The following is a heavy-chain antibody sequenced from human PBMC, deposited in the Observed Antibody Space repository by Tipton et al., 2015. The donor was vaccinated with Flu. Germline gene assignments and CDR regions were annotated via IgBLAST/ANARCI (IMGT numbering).Heavy chain of an antibody. D-gene: IGHD3-16*01. V-gene: IGHV3-48*03. CDR1: GFTFSSYE. J-gene: IGHJ4*02. Sequence: SLRLSCAASGFTFSSYEMNWVRQAPGKGLEWVSYISSSGSTIYYADSVKGRFTISRDNSKNTLYLQMNSLRAEDAAVYYCAKDRRGSSAHFDYWGQGTLVTVSS. CDR3: AKDRRGSSAHFDY. CDR2: ISSSGSTI.